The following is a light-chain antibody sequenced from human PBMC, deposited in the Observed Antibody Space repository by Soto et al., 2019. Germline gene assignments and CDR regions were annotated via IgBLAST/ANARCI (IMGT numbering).Light chain of an antibody. CDR2: PAS. Sequence: DIQLTQSPSFLSASVGDRVTITCRASQGTNNYLAWYQQKAGKAPKVLIFPASTLQSGVPSRFSGSGSGTEFTLTISSLQPEDFATYYCQQLKTYPLTFGGGTKVDIK. CDR3: QQLKTYPLT. J-gene: IGKJ4*01. V-gene: IGKV1-9*01. CDR1: QGTNNY.